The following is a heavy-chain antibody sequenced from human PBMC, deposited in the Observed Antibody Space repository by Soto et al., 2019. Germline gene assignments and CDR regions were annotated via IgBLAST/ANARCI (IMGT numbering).Heavy chain of an antibody. V-gene: IGHV1-18*01. CDR1: GYTFTSYG. J-gene: IGHJ4*02. CDR3: AAEVYLGGDCCHFDY. CDR2: ISAYNGNT. Sequence: ASVKVSCKASGYTFTSYGISWVRQAPGQGLEWMGWISAYNGNTKYAQKLQDRITITRDMSTSTAYMELGSLRSEDTAVYYCAAEVYLGGDCCHFDYWGQGTLVTVSS. D-gene: IGHD2-21*02.